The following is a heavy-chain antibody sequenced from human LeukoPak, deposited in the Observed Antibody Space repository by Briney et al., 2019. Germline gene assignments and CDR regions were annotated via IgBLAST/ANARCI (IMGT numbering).Heavy chain of an antibody. D-gene: IGHD2-2*01. CDR2: ISAYNGNT. CDR3: AGDSFPLPPDIVVVPAANY. V-gene: IGHV1-18*01. Sequence: ASVKVSCKASGYTFTSYGISWVRQAPGQGLEWMGWISAYNGNTNYAQKLQGRVTMTTDTSTSTAYMELRSPRSDDTAVYYCAGDSFPLPPDIVVVPAANYWGQGTLVTVSS. J-gene: IGHJ4*02. CDR1: GYTFTSYG.